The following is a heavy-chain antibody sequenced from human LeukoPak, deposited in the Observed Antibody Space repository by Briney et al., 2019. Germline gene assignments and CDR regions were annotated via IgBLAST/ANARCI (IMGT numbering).Heavy chain of an antibody. Sequence: ASVKVSFTASGGTFSSYAISWVRQAPGQGLEWMGRIIPILGIANYAQKFQGRVTITADKSTSTAYMELSSLRSEDTAVYYCARDRSWSYFDYWGEGTLVTVSS. CDR2: IIPILGIA. CDR3: ARDRSWSYFDY. J-gene: IGHJ4*01. V-gene: IGHV1-69*04. D-gene: IGHD3-3*01. CDR1: GGTFSSYA.